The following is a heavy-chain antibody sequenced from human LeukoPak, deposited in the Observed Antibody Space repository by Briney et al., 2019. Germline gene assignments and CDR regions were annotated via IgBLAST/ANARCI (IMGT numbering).Heavy chain of an antibody. CDR1: GGSISSSSYY. J-gene: IGHJ5*02. CDR3: ARHDYSNNWFDP. Sequence: SETLSLTCTVSGGSISSSSYYWGWIRQPPGKGLEWIGSIYYSGSTYYNPSLKSRVTISVDTSKNQFSLKLSSVTAADTAVYYCARHDYSNNWFDPWGQGALVTVSS. D-gene: IGHD4-11*01. CDR2: IYYSGST. V-gene: IGHV4-39*01.